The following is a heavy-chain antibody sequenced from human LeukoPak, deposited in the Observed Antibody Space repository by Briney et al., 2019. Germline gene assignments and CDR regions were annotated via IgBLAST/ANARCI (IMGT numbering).Heavy chain of an antibody. V-gene: IGHV3-23*01. CDR3: TQVPVTTFSG. J-gene: IGHJ3*01. Sequence: GGSLRLSCAASGFTFSSYAMSWVRQAPGKGLEWVSLIRGSGDRTYYADSVKGRFTISRDNSKNTLYLQMTTLRADDTAVYFCTQVPVTTFSGWGQGTMVTVSS. CDR1: GFTFSSYA. D-gene: IGHD4-17*01. CDR2: IRGSGDRT.